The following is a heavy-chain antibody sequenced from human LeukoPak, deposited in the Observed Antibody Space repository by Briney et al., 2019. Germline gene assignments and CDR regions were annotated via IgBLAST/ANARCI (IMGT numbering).Heavy chain of an antibody. V-gene: IGHV1-46*01. J-gene: IGHJ4*02. Sequence: ASVKVSCKASGYTFTSYYMHWVRQAPGQGLEWMGIINPSGGSTSYAQKFQGRVTMTRDTSTSTVYMELSSLRSEDTAVYYCAKDKYSSSSVGNVPDNWGQGTLVTVSS. D-gene: IGHD6-6*01. CDR3: AKDKYSSSSVGNVPDN. CDR2: INPSGGST. CDR1: GYTFTSYY.